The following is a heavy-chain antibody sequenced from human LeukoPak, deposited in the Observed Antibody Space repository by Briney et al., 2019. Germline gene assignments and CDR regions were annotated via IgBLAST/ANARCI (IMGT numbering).Heavy chain of an antibody. Sequence: GGSLRLSCAASGFTFSSYGMHWVRQAPGKGLEWVAFIRYDGSNKYHADSVKGRFTISRDNSKNTLYLQLNTLRAEDTAVYYCAGDYVFAFDIWGQGTMVTVSS. D-gene: IGHD4-17*01. CDR2: IRYDGSNK. J-gene: IGHJ3*02. CDR1: GFTFSSYG. V-gene: IGHV3-30*02. CDR3: AGDYVFAFDI.